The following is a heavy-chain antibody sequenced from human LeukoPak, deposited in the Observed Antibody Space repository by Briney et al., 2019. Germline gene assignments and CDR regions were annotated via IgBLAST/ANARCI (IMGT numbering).Heavy chain of an antibody. V-gene: IGHV3-48*03. J-gene: IGHJ4*02. D-gene: IGHD3-9*01. CDR3: ARGLVSGDY. CDR2: ISSSGSTI. CDR1: GFTFSSYE. Sequence: GGSLRLSCAASGFTFSSYEMNWVRQAPGEGLEWVLYISSSGSTIYYADSVKGRFTISRDNAKNSLYLQMNSLRAEDTAVYYCARGLVSGDYWGQGALVTVST.